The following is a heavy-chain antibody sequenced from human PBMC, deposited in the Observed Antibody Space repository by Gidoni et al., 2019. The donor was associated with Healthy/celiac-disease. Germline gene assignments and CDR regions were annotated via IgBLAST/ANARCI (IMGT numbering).Heavy chain of an antibody. V-gene: IGHV4-39*01. CDR3: ASAVVAVAGIFGFRYFDY. J-gene: IGHJ4*02. D-gene: IGHD6-19*01. CDR2: IYYSGST. Sequence: QLQLQESGPGLVKPSETLSLPCTVSGGSISSSSYYWGWIRQPPGKGLEWIGSIYYSGSTYYNPSRKSRVTISVDTSKNQFSLKLSSVTAADTAVYYCASAVVAVAGIFGFRYFDYWGQGTLVTVSS. CDR1: GGSISSSSYY.